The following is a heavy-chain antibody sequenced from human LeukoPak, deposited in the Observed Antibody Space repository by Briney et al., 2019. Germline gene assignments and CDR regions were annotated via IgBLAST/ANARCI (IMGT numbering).Heavy chain of an antibody. CDR1: GFTFDDHG. CDR2: IKWDGGRT. V-gene: IGHV3-20*04. CDR3: ARDLGDSGGDH. D-gene: IGHD2-15*01. Sequence: PGGSLRLSCAASGFTFDDHGMSWVRQAPGKGLEWVSGIKWDGGRTGYADSVKGRFTISRDNSKNTLYLQMNSLRAEDTAVYYCARDLGDSGGDHWGQGTLVTVSS. J-gene: IGHJ4*02.